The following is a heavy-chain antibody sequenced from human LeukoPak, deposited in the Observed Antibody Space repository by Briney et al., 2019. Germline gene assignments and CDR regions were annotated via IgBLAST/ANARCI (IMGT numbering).Heavy chain of an antibody. D-gene: IGHD3-10*01. V-gene: IGHV3-43*01. Sequence: GGSLRLSCAASGFTFDDYTMNWVRQAPGKGLEWVSLISWGGGSTYYADSVKGRFTISRDNSKNSLYLQMNSLRTEDTALYFCAKDHYYGSGSYSRWVYFDYWGQGTLVTVSS. CDR2: ISWGGGST. CDR3: AKDHYYGSGSYSRWVYFDY. CDR1: GFTFDDYT. J-gene: IGHJ4*02.